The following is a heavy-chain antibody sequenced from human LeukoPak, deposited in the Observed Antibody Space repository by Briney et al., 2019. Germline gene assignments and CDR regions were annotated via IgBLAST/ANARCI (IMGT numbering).Heavy chain of an antibody. D-gene: IGHD1-26*01. CDR1: GGSVSSGSYY. CDR2: IYYSGST. J-gene: IGHJ3*02. CDR3: ARDWVLGPDSGSYSDHDAFDI. V-gene: IGHV4-61*01. Sequence: SETLSLTCTVSGGSVSSGSYYWSWIRQPPGKGLEWIGYIYYSGSTNYNPSLKSRVTISVDTSKNQFSLKLSSVTAADTAVYYCARDWVLGPDSGSYSDHDAFDIWGQGTMVTVSS.